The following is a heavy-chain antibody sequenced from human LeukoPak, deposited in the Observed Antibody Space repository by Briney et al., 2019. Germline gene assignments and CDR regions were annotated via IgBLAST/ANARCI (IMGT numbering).Heavy chain of an antibody. CDR3: ARGRGYDEYWFDP. J-gene: IGHJ5*02. Sequence: ASVKVSCKASGYTFTGFYMHWVRQAPGQGLEWMGWINPKSGNTNYAQKFQDWVTMTRDTSISTVYMELSRLRSDDTAVYYCARGRGYDEYWFDPWGQGTLVTVSS. D-gene: IGHD5-12*01. CDR1: GYTFTGFY. CDR2: INPKSGNT. V-gene: IGHV1-2*04.